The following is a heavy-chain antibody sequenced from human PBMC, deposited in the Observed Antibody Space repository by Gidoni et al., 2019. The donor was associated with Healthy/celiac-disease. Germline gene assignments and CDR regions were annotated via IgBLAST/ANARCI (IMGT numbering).Heavy chain of an antibody. V-gene: IGHV3-23*04. CDR1: GFPFSSYA. CDR2: ISGSGGST. CDR3: AKQPLGTMAGYY. Sequence: EVQLVESGGGLVQPGGSLILSCAASGFPFSSYAMSWVRQDPGKGLEWVSAISGSGGSTYYADSVKGRFTISRDNSKNTLYLQMNSLRAEDTAVYYCAKQPLGTMAGYYWGQGTLVTVSS. D-gene: IGHD3-10*01. J-gene: IGHJ4*02.